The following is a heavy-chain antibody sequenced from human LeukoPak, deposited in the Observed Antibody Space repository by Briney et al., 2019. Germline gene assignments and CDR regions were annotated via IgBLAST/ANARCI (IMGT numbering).Heavy chain of an antibody. CDR2: IYYSGST. J-gene: IGHJ6*02. CDR1: GGSISSSSYY. Sequence: SETLSLTCTVSGGSISSSSYYWGWIRQPPGKGLEWIGSIYYSGSTYYNPSLKSRVTISVDTSKNQFSLKLSSVTAADTAVYYCARASFWSPIAAARDYYYGMDVWGQGTTVTVSS. CDR3: ARASFWSPIAAARDYYYGMDV. V-gene: IGHV4-39*07. D-gene: IGHD6-13*01.